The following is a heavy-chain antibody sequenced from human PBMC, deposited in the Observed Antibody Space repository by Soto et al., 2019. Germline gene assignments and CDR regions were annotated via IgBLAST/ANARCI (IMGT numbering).Heavy chain of an antibody. CDR2: IYYSGHT. Sequence: TLSLTCTFSGGSISSGDNYWIWIRQPPGKGLEWIGYIYYSGHTYYNPSLKSRLTISVDTSKNHFSLSLSSVIAADTAVYYCARVLSQRWTNYYCGMHGRGQGTTGTAAS. D-gene: IGHD6-25*01. J-gene: IGHJ6*02. CDR1: GGSISSGDNY. CDR3: ARVLSQRWTNYYCGMHG. V-gene: IGHV4-30-4*01.